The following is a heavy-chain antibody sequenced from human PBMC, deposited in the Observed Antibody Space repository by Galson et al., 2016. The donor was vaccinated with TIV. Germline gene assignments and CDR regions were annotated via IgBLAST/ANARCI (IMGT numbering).Heavy chain of an antibody. CDR3: ARDPLFGGMDV. Sequence: SLRLSCAASQFPFSDYWMNWIRQAPGKGLEWVATIKQDGSDRCYGDSVKGRFTISRDNAKRLLYLHMSSLRVEDTAVYYRARDPLFGGMDVWGQGATVAVS. V-gene: IGHV3-7*03. D-gene: IGHD3-10*02. CDR1: QFPFSDYW. CDR2: IKQDGSDR. J-gene: IGHJ6*02.